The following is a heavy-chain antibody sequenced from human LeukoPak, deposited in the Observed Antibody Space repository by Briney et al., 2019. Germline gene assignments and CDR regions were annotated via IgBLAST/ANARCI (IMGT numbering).Heavy chain of an antibody. J-gene: IGHJ4*02. CDR1: GYSISSGYY. CDR2: IYHSGST. Sequence: TSETLSLTCTVSGYSISSGYYWGWIRQPPGKGLEWIGSIYHSGSTYYNPSLKSRVTISVDTSKNQFSLKLSSVTAADTAVYYCARVTGYMVEDYFDSWGQGTLVTVSS. V-gene: IGHV4-38-2*02. D-gene: IGHD6-13*01. CDR3: ARVTGYMVEDYFDS.